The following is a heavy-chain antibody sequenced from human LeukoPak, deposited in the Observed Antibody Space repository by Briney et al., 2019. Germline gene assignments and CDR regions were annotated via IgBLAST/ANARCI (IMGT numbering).Heavy chain of an antibody. J-gene: IGHJ4*02. V-gene: IGHV7-4-1*02. CDR1: GYTFTSYA. CDR2: INTNTGNP. Sequence: ASVKVSCKASGYTFTSYAMNWVRQAPGQGLEWMGWINTNTGNPTYAQGFTGRFVFSLDTSVSTAYLQISSLKAEDTAVYYCARDFGGGYSSSWYVFDYWGQGTLVTVSS. D-gene: IGHD6-13*01. CDR3: ARDFGGGYSSSWYVFDY.